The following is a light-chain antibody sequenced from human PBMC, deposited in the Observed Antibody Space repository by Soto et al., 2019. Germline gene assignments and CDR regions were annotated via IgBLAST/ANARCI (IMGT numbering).Light chain of an antibody. CDR3: QQYYSHWT. J-gene: IGKJ1*01. V-gene: IGKV1-5*03. CDR1: QSISNW. CDR2: KAS. Sequence: DIQMTQSPSTLSASVGDRVTITCRASQSISNWLAWYQQKPGKAPKLLIYKASSLESGVPSRFSGSGSGTEYTLTISSLQPDDFATYYCQQYYSHWTFGQGTKVDIK.